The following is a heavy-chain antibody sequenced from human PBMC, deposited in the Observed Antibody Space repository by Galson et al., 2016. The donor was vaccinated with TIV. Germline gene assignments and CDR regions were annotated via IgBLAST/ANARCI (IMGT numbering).Heavy chain of an antibody. D-gene: IGHD2-15*01. CDR1: GGSFSGYY. Sequence: LSLTCAVYGGSFSGYYCSWIRQPPGKGLEWIGEISHSGSTSYNPSLESRVTISIDTSKNQFSLNLNSVTAADTAVYYCARISLRGGSSAVRGRGTTVTVSS. CDR3: ARISLRGGSSAV. CDR2: ISHSGST. V-gene: IGHV4-34*01. J-gene: IGHJ6*02.